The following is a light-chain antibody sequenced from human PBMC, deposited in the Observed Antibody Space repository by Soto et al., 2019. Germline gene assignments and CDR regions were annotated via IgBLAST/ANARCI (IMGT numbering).Light chain of an antibody. CDR3: CLYIGATTYV. V-gene: IGLV2-23*02. J-gene: IGLJ1*01. CDR1: SSDVGTYTL. CDR2: EVD. Sequence: QSALTQPASVSGSPGQSITISCTGTSSDVGTYTLVSWYQQHPGKAPKLVIYEVDKRPAGVSKRFSGSRSGDTASLTISGLQAEDEADYYCCLYIGATTYVFGTGTKVTVL.